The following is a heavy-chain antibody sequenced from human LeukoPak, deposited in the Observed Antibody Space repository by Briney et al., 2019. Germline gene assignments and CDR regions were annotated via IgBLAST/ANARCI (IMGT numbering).Heavy chain of an antibody. Sequence: SETLSLTCTVSGGSISNYYWSWIRQPPGKGLEWIGEINHSGSTNYNPSLKSRVTISVDTSKNQFSLKLSSVTAADTAVYYCARGSLVGPTDYWGQGTLVTVSS. D-gene: IGHD1-26*01. CDR1: GGSISNYY. J-gene: IGHJ4*02. CDR2: INHSGST. CDR3: ARGSLVGPTDY. V-gene: IGHV4-34*01.